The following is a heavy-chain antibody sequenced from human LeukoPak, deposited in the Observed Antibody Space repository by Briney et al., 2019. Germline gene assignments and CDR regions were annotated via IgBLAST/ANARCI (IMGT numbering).Heavy chain of an antibody. CDR2: IYYSGST. D-gene: IGHD3-10*01. J-gene: IGHJ3*02. V-gene: IGHV4-39*07. Sequence: WVRQAPGKGLEWIGSIYYSGSTYYNPSLKSRVTISVDTSKNQFSLKLSSVTAADTAVYYCARDRGITMVRGVIRDDAFDIWGQGTMVTVSS. CDR3: ARDRGITMVRGVIRDDAFDI.